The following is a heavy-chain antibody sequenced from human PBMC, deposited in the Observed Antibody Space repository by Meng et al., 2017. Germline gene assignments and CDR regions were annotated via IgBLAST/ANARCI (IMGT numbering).Heavy chain of an antibody. CDR2: INPKSGDT. Sequence: QVRRVQSGAGVRKPVASVKVSCKASGYTFPDYWLHWVRRAPGQGLEWMGRINPKSGDTHYAQRFQGRVTMTGDTSISTAYMELSGLRSDDTAMYYCARDEDISAAGKLFGDYWGQGTLVTVSS. CDR3: ARDEDISAAGKLFGDY. CDR1: GYTFPDYW. D-gene: IGHD6-13*01. J-gene: IGHJ4*02. V-gene: IGHV1-2*06.